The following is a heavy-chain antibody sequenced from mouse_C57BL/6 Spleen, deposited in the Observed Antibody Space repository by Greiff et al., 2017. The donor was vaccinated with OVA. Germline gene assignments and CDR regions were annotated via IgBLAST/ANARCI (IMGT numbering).Heavy chain of an antibody. CDR3: ARGGIYYGNYGDY. CDR1: GYTFTDYY. V-gene: IGHV1-26*01. D-gene: IGHD2-1*01. J-gene: IGHJ2*01. Sequence: LQLQQSGPELVKPGASVKISCKASGYTFTDYYMNWVKQSHGKSLEWIGDINPNNGGTSYNQKFKGKATLTVDKSSSTAYMELRSLTSEDSAVYYCARGGIYYGNYGDYWGQGTTLTVSS. CDR2: INPNNGGT.